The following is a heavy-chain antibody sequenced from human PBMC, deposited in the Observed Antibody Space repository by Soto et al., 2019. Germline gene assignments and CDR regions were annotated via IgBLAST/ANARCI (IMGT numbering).Heavy chain of an antibody. CDR3: ARHFYYYYYGMDV. CDR1: GGSISSSSYY. J-gene: IGHJ6*02. V-gene: IGHV4-39*01. Sequence: QLQLQESGPGLVKPSETLSLTCTVSGGSISSSSYYWGWIRQPPGKGLEWIGSIYYSGSTYYNPSLRSRVTISVDTSKNQSSLKLSSVTAADTAVYYCARHFYYYYYGMDVWGQGTTVTVSS. CDR2: IYYSGST.